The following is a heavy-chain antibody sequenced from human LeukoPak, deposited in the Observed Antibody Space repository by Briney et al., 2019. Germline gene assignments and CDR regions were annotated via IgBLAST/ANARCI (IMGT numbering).Heavy chain of an antibody. Sequence: ASVKVSCKASGYTFTGYYMHWVRQAPGQGLEWMGRINPNGGGTNYAQKFQGRVTMTRDTSISAAYMELSRLRSDDTAVYYCARDRGGSPVIGDYWGQGTLVTVSS. D-gene: IGHD2-15*01. CDR1: GYTFTGYY. J-gene: IGHJ4*02. V-gene: IGHV1-2*06. CDR3: ARDRGGSPVIGDY. CDR2: INPNGGGT.